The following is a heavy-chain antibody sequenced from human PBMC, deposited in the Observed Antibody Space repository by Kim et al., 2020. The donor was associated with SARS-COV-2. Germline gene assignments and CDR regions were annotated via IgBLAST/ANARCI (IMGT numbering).Heavy chain of an antibody. J-gene: IGHJ3*01. CDR3: ARGANTLSAFDL. Sequence: AERFQGRVTMPRDTAISTVYMELSRLKSDDTAVYYCARGANTLSAFDLWGQGTMVTVSS. V-gene: IGHV1-2*02.